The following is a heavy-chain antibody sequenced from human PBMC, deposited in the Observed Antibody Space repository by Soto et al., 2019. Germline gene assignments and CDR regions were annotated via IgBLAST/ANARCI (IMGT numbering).Heavy chain of an antibody. D-gene: IGHD2-2*01. Sequence: QVQLVQSGAEVRKPGSSVTVSCKASGGTFSNYAISWVRQATGQGLEWMGGIIHIDGTGSYAQKFQGRVTITADEPATTAYMELSRLRVEDTAVYYCARVVILVPTSSTHYYYHMEFWGPGTTGTVSS. CDR2: IIHIDGTG. V-gene: IGHV1-69*01. J-gene: IGHJ6*02. CDR3: ARVVILVPTSSTHYYYHMEF. CDR1: GGTFSNYA.